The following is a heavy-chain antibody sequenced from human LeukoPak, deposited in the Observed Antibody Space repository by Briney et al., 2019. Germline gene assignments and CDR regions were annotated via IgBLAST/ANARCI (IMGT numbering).Heavy chain of an antibody. V-gene: IGHV3-9*01. CDR3: AKDKEYQLLYILDY. CDR1: GFTFDDYA. J-gene: IGHJ4*02. D-gene: IGHD2-2*02. Sequence: QTGRSLRLSCAASGFTFDDYAMHWVRQAPGKGLEWVSGISWNSGSIGYADSVKGRFTISRDNAKNSLYLQMNSLRAEDTALYYCAKDKEYQLLYILDYWGQGTLVTVSS. CDR2: ISWNSGSI.